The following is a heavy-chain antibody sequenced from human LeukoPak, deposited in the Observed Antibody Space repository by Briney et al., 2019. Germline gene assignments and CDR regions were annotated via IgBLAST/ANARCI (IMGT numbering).Heavy chain of an antibody. V-gene: IGHV4-39*07. CDR2: IYYSGGT. J-gene: IGHJ4*02. CDR3: ASYTMIANVNRYFDY. Sequence: SETLSLTCTVSGGSISSSSYYWGWIRQPPGKGLEWIGSIYYSGGTYYNPSLKSRVTISVDTSKNQFSLKLSSVTAADTAVYYCASYTMIANVNRYFDYWGQGTLVTVSS. CDR1: GGSISSSSYY. D-gene: IGHD3-22*01.